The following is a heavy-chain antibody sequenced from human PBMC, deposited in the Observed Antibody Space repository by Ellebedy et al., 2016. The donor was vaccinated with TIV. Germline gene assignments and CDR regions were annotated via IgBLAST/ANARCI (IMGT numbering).Heavy chain of an antibody. V-gene: IGHV3-21*01. CDR3: TRDLSLELRAFDI. CDR2: IGTSGSFI. D-gene: IGHD3-16*01. Sequence: PGGSLRLSCAASGFTFSSYNMIWVRQAPGKGLEWVSFIGTSGSFIQYADSVKGRFTISRDNAKNSLYLQLNSLRAEDTAVYYCTRDLSLELRAFDIWGQGTMVTASS. J-gene: IGHJ3*02. CDR1: GFTFSSYN.